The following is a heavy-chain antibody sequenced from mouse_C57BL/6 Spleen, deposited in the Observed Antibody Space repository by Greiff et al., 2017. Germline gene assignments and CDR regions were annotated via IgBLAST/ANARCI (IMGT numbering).Heavy chain of an antibody. Sequence: VQLKESGPELVKPGDSVKISCKASGYSFTGYFMNWVMQSHGKSLEWIGRINPYNGDTFYNQKFKGKATLTVDKSSSTAHMELRSLTSEDSAVYYCARSDYDDYAMDYWGQGTSVTVSS. CDR1: GYSFTGYF. D-gene: IGHD2-4*01. V-gene: IGHV1-20*01. CDR2: INPYNGDT. CDR3: ARSDYDDYAMDY. J-gene: IGHJ4*01.